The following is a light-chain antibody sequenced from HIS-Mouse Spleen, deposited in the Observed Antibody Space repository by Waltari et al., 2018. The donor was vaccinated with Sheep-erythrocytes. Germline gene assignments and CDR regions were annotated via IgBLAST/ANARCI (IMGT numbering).Light chain of an antibody. CDR3: QQLNSYPHT. J-gene: IGKJ2*01. V-gene: IGKV1-9*01. CDR1: QGISSY. CDR2: AAS. Sequence: DIQLTQSPSFLSASVGDRVTITCRARQGISSYLAWYQQKPGKAPNLLIYAASTLQSGVPSRFSGSGSGTEFTLTISSLQPEDFATYYCQQLNSYPHTFGQGTKLEIK.